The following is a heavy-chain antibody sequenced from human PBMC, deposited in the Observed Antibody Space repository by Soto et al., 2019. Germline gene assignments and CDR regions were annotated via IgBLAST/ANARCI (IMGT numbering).Heavy chain of an antibody. D-gene: IGHD6-19*01. CDR3: ARDRQWLVSYYYYYMDV. CDR1: GFTFSSYW. J-gene: IGHJ6*03. V-gene: IGHV3-74*01. CDR2: INSDGSST. Sequence: EVQLVESGGGLVQPGGTLRHSCAATGFTFSSYWMHWVRQAPGKGLVWVSRINSDGSSTSYADSVKGRFTISRDNAKNTLYLQMNSLRAEDTAVYYCARDRQWLVSYYYYYMDVWGKGTTVTVSS.